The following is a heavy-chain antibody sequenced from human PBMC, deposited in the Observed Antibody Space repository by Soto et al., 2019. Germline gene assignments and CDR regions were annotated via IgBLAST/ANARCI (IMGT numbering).Heavy chain of an antibody. Sequence: QVPLVESGGGVVQPGRSLRLSCAASGFTFSSYGMHWVRQAPGKGVEWVAVIWYDGSNKYYADSVKSRFTITRDNSNNTLYLQMNSLRAEDTAVYYCARGQWEDAFDIWGQGTMVTVSS. CDR1: GFTFSSYG. D-gene: IGHD1-26*01. V-gene: IGHV3-33*01. CDR2: IWYDGSNK. J-gene: IGHJ3*02. CDR3: ARGQWEDAFDI.